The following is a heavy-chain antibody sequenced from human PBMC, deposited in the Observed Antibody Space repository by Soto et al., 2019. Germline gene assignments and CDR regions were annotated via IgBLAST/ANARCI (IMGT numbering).Heavy chain of an antibody. CDR3: ARVREIMAATTAVWACEL. CDR2: ILPCFGEA. D-gene: IGHD1-26*01. V-gene: IGHV1-69*01. J-gene: IGHJ2*01. CDR1: GDTFSSHA. Sequence: QVQLVQSGAEVKKPGSSVKVSCKASGDTFSSHAFGWVRQAPGQGLEWMGGILPCFGEANYAQTFPGRAASTAHESTTTVYTERSSLRSEDTAVDYCARVREIMAATTAVWACELLGRGTRVTVSS.